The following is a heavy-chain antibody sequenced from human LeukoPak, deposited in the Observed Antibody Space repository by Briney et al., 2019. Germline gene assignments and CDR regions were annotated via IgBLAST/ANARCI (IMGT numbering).Heavy chain of an antibody. CDR1: GFTFGDYA. CDR2: IRSKAYGGTT. V-gene: IGHV3-49*04. Sequence: GGSLRLSCTASGFTFGDYAMSWVRQAPGKGLEWVGFIRSKAYGGTTEYAASVKGRFTISRDDSKSIAYLQMNSLKTEDTAVYYCTRMVITMIVVVSTGDYWGQGTLVTVSS. D-gene: IGHD3-22*01. CDR3: TRMVITMIVVVSTGDY. J-gene: IGHJ4*02.